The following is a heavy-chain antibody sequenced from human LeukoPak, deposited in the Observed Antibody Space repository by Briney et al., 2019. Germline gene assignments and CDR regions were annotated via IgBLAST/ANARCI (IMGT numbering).Heavy chain of an antibody. CDR1: GGTLSSYA. D-gene: IGHD2-15*01. CDR3: ARRRYCSGGSCYSPSPDWFDP. J-gene: IGHJ5*02. Sequence: SVKVSCKASGGTLSSYAISWVRQAPGQGLEWMGGIIPIFGTANYAQKFQGRVTITADESTSTAYMELSSLRSEDTAVYYCARRRYCSGGSCYSPSPDWFDPWGQGTLVTVSS. V-gene: IGHV1-69*13. CDR2: IIPIFGTA.